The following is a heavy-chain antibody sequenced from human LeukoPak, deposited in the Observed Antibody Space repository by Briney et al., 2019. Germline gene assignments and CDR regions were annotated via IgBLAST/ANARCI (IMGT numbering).Heavy chain of an antibody. V-gene: IGHV3-23*01. J-gene: IGHJ4*02. CDR2: ISGSGGST. CDR1: GFTFSSYV. Sequence: PGGSLRLSCAASGFTFSSYVMSWVRQAPGKGLEWVSAISGSGGSTYYADSVKGRFTISRDNSKNTLYLQMNSLRAEDTAVYYCAKDSSSSVEIDYWGQGTLVTVSS. CDR3: AKDSSSSVEIDY. D-gene: IGHD6-13*01.